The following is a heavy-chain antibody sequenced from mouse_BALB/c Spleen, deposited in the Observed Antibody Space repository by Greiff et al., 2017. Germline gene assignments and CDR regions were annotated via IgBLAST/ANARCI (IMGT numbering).Heavy chain of an antibody. CDR3: ARDGEDYRYGGAMDY. Sequence: EVKLMESGGGLVKPGGSLKLSCAASGFTFSDYYMYWVRQTPEKRLEWVATISDGGSYTYYPDSVKGRFTISRDNAKNNLYLQMSSLKSEDTAMYYWARDGEDYRYGGAMDYWGQGTSVTVSS. CDR1: GFTFSDYY. D-gene: IGHD2-14*01. J-gene: IGHJ4*01. V-gene: IGHV5-4*02. CDR2: ISDGGSYT.